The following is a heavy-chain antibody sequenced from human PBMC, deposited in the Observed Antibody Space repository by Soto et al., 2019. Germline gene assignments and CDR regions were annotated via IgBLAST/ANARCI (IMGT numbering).Heavy chain of an antibody. CDR3: ARECGGYCSNAFDL. D-gene: IGHD2-21*01. Sequence: VQLVESGGGLVQPGGSLRLSCAASGFTVSSNYMNWVRQAPGKGLEWLSVLYSGAGTYYADSVKDRFTISRDNSTNTLYLQLNSLRAEDTAIYYCARECGGYCSNAFDLWGQGTMVTVSP. CDR2: LYSGAGT. V-gene: IGHV3-66*01. J-gene: IGHJ3*01. CDR1: GFTVSSNY.